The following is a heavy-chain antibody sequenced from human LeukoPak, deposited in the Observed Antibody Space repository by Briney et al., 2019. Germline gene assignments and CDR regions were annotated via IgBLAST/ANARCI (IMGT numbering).Heavy chain of an antibody. J-gene: IGHJ6*03. CDR3: ARNGPGITIFGVVYYYYYYMDV. Sequence: GGSLRLSCAASGFTFSSYWMSWVRQAPGKGLEWVANIKQDGSEKYYVDSVKGRFTISRDNANNSLYLQMNSLRAEDTAVYYCARNGPGITIFGVVYYYYYYMDVWGKGTTVTVSS. CDR1: GFTFSSYW. CDR2: IKQDGSEK. D-gene: IGHD3-3*01. V-gene: IGHV3-7*01.